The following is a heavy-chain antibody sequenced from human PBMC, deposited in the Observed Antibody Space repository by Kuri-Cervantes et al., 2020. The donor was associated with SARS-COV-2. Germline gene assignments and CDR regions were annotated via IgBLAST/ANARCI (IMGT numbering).Heavy chain of an antibody. J-gene: IGHJ4*02. CDR1: GYTFTSYG. D-gene: IGHD6-19*01. CDR3: AREGGIAVAGTGFDY. CDR2: ISAYNGNT. V-gene: IGHV1-18*01. Sequence: ASVKVSCKASGYTFTSYGIRWVRQAPGQGLEWMGWISAYNGNTNYTQKLKGRVTMTTDTSTSTAYMELSRLRSDDTAVYYCAREGGIAVAGTGFDYWGQGTLVTVSS.